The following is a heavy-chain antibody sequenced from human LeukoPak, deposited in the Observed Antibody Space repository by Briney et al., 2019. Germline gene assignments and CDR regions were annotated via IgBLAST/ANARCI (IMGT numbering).Heavy chain of an antibody. J-gene: IGHJ4*02. D-gene: IGHD4-17*01. CDR2: ISYDRSNQ. V-gene: IGHV3-30*03. Sequence: GGSLRLSCVASGFSFRNYGMHWGRQAPGKGLEWVAFISYDRSNQYYTDSVKGRFTISRDNSKNTLFLQMNSLRAEDTAVYHCARMTTLEYWGQGTLVTVSS. CDR3: ARMTTLEY. CDR1: GFSFRNYG.